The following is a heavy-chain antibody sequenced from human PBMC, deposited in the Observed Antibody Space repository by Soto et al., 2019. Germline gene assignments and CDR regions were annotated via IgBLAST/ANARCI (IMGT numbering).Heavy chain of an antibody. J-gene: IGHJ4*02. CDR1: GGSISSYY. CDR2: IYTSGST. CDR3: ARVLWSSSLSGLFDY. V-gene: IGHV4-4*07. D-gene: IGHD6-13*01. Sequence: SETLSLTCTVSGGSISSYYWSWIRQPAGKGLEWIGRIYTSGSTNYNPSLKSRVAMSVDTSKNQFSLKLSSVTAADTAVYYCARVLWSSSLSGLFDYWGQGTLVTVSS.